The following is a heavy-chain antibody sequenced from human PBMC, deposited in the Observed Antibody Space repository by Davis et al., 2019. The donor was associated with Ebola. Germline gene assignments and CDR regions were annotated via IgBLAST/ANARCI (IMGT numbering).Heavy chain of an antibody. Sequence: SETLSLTCVVYGGSFSGYYWSWIRQPPGKGLEWIGEINHSGSTNYNPSLKSRVTISVDTSKNQFSLKLSSVTAADTAVYYCARGASSSSVSALWDYWGQGTLVTVSS. D-gene: IGHD6-6*01. J-gene: IGHJ4*02. CDR2: INHSGST. CDR3: ARGASSSSVSALWDY. V-gene: IGHV4-34*01. CDR1: GGSFSGYY.